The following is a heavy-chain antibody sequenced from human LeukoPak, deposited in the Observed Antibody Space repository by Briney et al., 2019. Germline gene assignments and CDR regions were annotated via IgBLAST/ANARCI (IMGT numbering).Heavy chain of an antibody. CDR1: GYTFTSYG. Sequence: ASVKVSCKASGYTFTSYGISWVRQAPGQGLEWMGLISAYNGNTNYAQKFQGRVTITADKTTSTAYMELSSLRSEDTAVYYCARDQRLHMADAFDIWGQGTMVTVSS. CDR3: ARDQRLHMADAFDI. CDR2: ISAYNGNT. D-gene: IGHD2-21*01. J-gene: IGHJ3*02. V-gene: IGHV1-18*01.